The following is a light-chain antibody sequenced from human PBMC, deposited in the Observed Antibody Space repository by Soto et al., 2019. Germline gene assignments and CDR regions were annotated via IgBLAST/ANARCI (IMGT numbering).Light chain of an antibody. J-gene: IGKJ1*01. CDR2: DAS. CDR3: QQYNSYSWT. CDR1: QSISSW. Sequence: PSTLSATAGDRVTITCRASQSISSWLAWYQHKPGKAPKLLIYDASNLDSGVPSRFSGSGSGTEFSLTISNLQPDDCATYYCQQYNSYSWTFGQGTKVDIK. V-gene: IGKV1-5*01.